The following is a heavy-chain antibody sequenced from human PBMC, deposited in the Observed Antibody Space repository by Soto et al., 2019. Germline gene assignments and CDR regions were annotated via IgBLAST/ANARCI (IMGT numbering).Heavy chain of an antibody. CDR1: GFTVSSNY. J-gene: IGHJ4*02. Sequence: GGSLRLSCAASGFTVSSNYMSWVRQAPGKGLEWVSVIYSGGSTYYADSVKGRFTISRDNSKNTLYLQMNSLRAEDTAVYYCAREDLLYCTNGVCYDYWGQGTLVTVSS. CDR3: AREDLLYCTNGVCYDY. CDR2: IYSGGST. V-gene: IGHV3-66*01. D-gene: IGHD2-8*01.